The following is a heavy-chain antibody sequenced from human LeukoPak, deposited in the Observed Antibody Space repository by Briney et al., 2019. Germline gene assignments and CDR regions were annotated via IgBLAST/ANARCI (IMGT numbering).Heavy chain of an antibody. D-gene: IGHD1-1*01. CDR1: GYTFITYG. Sequence: ASVKVSCKASGYTFITYGISWVRQAPGQGLEWMEWISGFNHNTHYAQKLQGRVTMTRDTSTSTAYMELRSLRSDDTAVYYCAREGRGNWNYYNYYGMDVWGQGTTVTVSS. J-gene: IGHJ6*02. V-gene: IGHV1-18*01. CDR2: ISGFNHNT. CDR3: AREGRGNWNYYNYYGMDV.